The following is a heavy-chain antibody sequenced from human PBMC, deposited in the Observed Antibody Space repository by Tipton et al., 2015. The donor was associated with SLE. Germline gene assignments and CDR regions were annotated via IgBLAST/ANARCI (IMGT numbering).Heavy chain of an antibody. CDR3: AKDWSKNLNFFDY. CDR1: GFTFSSYA. D-gene: IGHD3-3*01. CDR2: IYSGGST. J-gene: IGHJ4*02. Sequence: SLRLSCAASGFTFSSYAMSWVRQAPGKGLEWVSVIYSGGSTYYADSVKGRFTISRHNSKNTLYLQMNSLRAEDTAVYYCAKDWSKNLNFFDYWGQGTLVTVSS. V-gene: IGHV3-23*03.